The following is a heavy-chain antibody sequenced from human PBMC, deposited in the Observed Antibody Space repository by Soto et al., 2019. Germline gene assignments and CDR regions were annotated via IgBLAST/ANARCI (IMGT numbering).Heavy chain of an antibody. J-gene: IGHJ4*02. CDR3: AKGRASDCPGCTQDY. Sequence: GSLRLSCAASGFTFSSYWMHWVRQTPGKGLEWVSVIYSGGSTYYADSVKGRFTISRDNSKNTLYLQMNSLRAEDTAVYYCAKGRASDCPGCTQDYWGQGTLVTVSS. CDR2: IYSGGST. D-gene: IGHD2-21*02. V-gene: IGHV3-53*01. CDR1: GFTFSSYW.